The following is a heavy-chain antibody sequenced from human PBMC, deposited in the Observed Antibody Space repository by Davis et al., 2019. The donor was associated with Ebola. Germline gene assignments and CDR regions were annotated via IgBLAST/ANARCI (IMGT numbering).Heavy chain of an antibody. Sequence: PSETLSLTCTVSGGSISSSSYYWGWIRQPPGKGLEWIGSIYYSGSTYYNPSLKSRVTISVDTSKNQFSLKLSSVTAADTAVYYCARPYSTRGGPDAFDIWGQGTMVTVSS. J-gene: IGHJ3*02. CDR1: GGSISSSSYY. CDR3: ARPYSTRGGPDAFDI. CDR2: IYYSGST. V-gene: IGHV4-39*01. D-gene: IGHD6-13*01.